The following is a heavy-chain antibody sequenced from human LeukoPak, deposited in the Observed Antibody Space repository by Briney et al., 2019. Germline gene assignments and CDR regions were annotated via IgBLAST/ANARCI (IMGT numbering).Heavy chain of an antibody. CDR1: GGYISGHY. J-gene: IGHJ6*03. CDR2: IGHRGST. D-gene: IGHD5-18*01. Sequence: SETLSLTCAVYGGYISGHYWSWIRQSPGKGLEWIGEIGHRGSTNYNPSLKSRVTISVDTSKNQFSLKLTSVTAADTAVYYCARTTEGGYAYGYFYYYYMDVWGKGTTVTISS. CDR3: ARTTEGGYAYGYFYYYYMDV. V-gene: IGHV4-34*01.